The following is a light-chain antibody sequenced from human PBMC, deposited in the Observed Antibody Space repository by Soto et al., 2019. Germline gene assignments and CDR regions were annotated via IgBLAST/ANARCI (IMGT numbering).Light chain of an antibody. V-gene: IGLV2-8*01. CDR3: QSYDSTLSARYV. J-gene: IGLJ1*01. Sequence: QSVLTQPPSASGSPGQSVTISCTGTSSDVGGYNFVSWYQHFPGKAPKLIIYEVTKRPSGVPDRFSGSKSGNTASLTVSGLQTDDEADYYCQSYDSTLSARYVFGTGTKLTVL. CDR2: EVT. CDR1: SSDVGGYNF.